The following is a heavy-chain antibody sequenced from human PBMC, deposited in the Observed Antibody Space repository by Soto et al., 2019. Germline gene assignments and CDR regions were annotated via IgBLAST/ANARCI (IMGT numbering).Heavy chain of an antibody. CDR1: GDTMIGFY. V-gene: IGHV4-4*07. Sequence: LSLTCSVSGDTMIGFYWNWFRQSAGKGLEWIGRVYSDGSTNFHPSLQSRLQMSLDTSKQQFSLSLSSVTAADTAVYYCTRDDANYNILTGLGGYFDYWGQGTQVTVSS. D-gene: IGHD3-9*01. CDR3: TRDDANYNILTGLGGYFDY. CDR2: VYSDGST. J-gene: IGHJ4*02.